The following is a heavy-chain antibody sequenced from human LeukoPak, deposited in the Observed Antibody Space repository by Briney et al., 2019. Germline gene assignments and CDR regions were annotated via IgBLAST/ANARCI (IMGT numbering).Heavy chain of an antibody. Sequence: PGGSLRLSCAGPGFTFSEYYMAWIRQAPGKGLEYISYITARSGTMYYADSVRGRFTIARDNAKNTLYLEMNNLRVEDSAIYYCARDFCGAACSPSFDSWGQGTLVTVSS. CDR3: ARDFCGAACSPSFDS. J-gene: IGHJ4*02. V-gene: IGHV3-11*04. CDR2: ITARSGTM. D-gene: IGHD2-21*02. CDR1: GFTFSEYY.